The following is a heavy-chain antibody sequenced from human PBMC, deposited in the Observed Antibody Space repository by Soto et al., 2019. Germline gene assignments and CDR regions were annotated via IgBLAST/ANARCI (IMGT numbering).Heavy chain of an antibody. CDR2: ISSSGAIT. CDR1: GFTFSSYA. CDR3: AKGLRYGDYGAFDS. Sequence: PGGSLRLSCAASGFTFSSYAMSWVRQAPGKGLEWVSAISSSGAITYYADSVKGRFTISRDNSKNTLYLQMNSLRAEDTAVYSCAKGLRYGDYGAFDSWGQGTLVTVSS. V-gene: IGHV3-23*01. J-gene: IGHJ4*02. D-gene: IGHD4-17*01.